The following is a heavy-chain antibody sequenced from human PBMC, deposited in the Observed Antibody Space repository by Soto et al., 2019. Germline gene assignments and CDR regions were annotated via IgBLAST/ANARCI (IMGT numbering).Heavy chain of an antibody. J-gene: IGHJ4*02. Sequence: VKVSCKASGYTFTSYDINWVRQATGQGLEWMGWMNPNSGNTGYAQKFQGRVTITADESTSTAYMELSSLRSEDTAVYYCARDLVAAAASVWGQGTLVTVSS. CDR3: ARDLVAAAASV. V-gene: IGHV1-8*01. CDR1: GYTFTSYD. CDR2: MNPNSGNT. D-gene: IGHD6-13*01.